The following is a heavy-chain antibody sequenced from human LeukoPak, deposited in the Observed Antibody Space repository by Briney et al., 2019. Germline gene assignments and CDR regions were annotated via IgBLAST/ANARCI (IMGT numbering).Heavy chain of an antibody. CDR1: GFSFSNYA. CDR3: AVSEGAAGPHLSGFDY. D-gene: IGHD6-13*01. J-gene: IGHJ4*02. V-gene: IGHV3-30*04. Sequence: GGSLRLSCAASGFSFSNYAMHWVRQAPGKGLEWVAVISYDGSNKYYADSVKGRFTISRDNSKNTLYLQMNSLRAEDTAVYYCAVSEGAAGPHLSGFDYWGQGTLVTVSS. CDR2: ISYDGSNK.